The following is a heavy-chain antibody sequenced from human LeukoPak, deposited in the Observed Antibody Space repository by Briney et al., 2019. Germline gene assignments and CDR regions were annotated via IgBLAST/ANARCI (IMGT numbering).Heavy chain of an antibody. Sequence: ASVKVSCKASGYTFTDYYLHCVRQAPGQGLEWMGWINPNTGGTNYPQKFQGRVTMTRDTSISTAYMELTRLRSDDTAVYYCARGSDDCAATSCYSLYYYSYFYMDVWGKGTTVTVSS. J-gene: IGHJ6*03. CDR3: ARGSDDCAATSCYSLYYYSYFYMDV. D-gene: IGHD2-2*02. CDR1: GYTFTDYY. V-gene: IGHV1-2*02. CDR2: INPNTGGT.